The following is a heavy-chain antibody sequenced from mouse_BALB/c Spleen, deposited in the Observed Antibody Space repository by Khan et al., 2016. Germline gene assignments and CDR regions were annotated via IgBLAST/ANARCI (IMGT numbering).Heavy chain of an antibody. Sequence: QMQLKQSGAELVRPGVSVKISCKGSGYTFTDYAMHWVKQSHAKSLEWIGVISTYYGDASYNQKFKGKATMTVDKSSSTAYMELARLTSEDSAIYYCARVHGSSPYYFDYWGQGTTLTVSS. CDR2: ISTYYGDA. CDR1: GYTFTDYA. D-gene: IGHD1-1*01. V-gene: IGHV1S137*01. CDR3: ARVHGSSPYYFDY. J-gene: IGHJ2*01.